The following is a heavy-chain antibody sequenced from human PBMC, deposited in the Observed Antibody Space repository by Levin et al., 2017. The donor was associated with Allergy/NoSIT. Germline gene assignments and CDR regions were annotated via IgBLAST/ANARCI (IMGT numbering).Heavy chain of an antibody. Sequence: TGGSLRLSCAASGFIFNTFSMTWVRQAPGKGLEWVSAISGSGADIDNADSMKGRFTISRDNSKNTLYLQMSSLRAEDTAVYYCARCTSICYRNSFDFWGPGTQVTVSS. CDR1: GFIFNTFS. D-gene: IGHD3-3*02. CDR2: ISGSGADI. CDR3: ARCTSICYRNSFDF. J-gene: IGHJ4*02. V-gene: IGHV3-23*01.